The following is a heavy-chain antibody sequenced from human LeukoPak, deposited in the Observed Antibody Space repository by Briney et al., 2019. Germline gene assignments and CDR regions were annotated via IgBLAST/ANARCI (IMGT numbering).Heavy chain of an antibody. J-gene: IGHJ4*02. D-gene: IGHD3-9*01. Sequence: GGSLRLSCAASGFTFSSYGMHWVRQAPGKGLEWVAFIRYDGSNKYYADSVKGRFTISRDNSKNTLYLQMNSLRAEDTAVYYCAKDYRAFDWLPGGSANYFDYWGQGTLVTVSS. CDR2: IRYDGSNK. CDR3: AKDYRAFDWLPGGSANYFDY. V-gene: IGHV3-30*02. CDR1: GFTFSSYG.